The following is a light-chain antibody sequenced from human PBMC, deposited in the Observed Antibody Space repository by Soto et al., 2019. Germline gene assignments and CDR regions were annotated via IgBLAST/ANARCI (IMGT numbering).Light chain of an antibody. V-gene: IGKV1-33*01. CDR3: QQSDSLPIT. CDR2: EAS. CDR1: QDISNY. Sequence: DIQMTQSPSSLSASVGDRVTITCRASQDISNYLNWYQQRPGKAPKLLIYEASNLERGVPSRFSGTRSGTNFTFAITSLQPEDVATSYCQQSDSLPITFGKGTRLEIK. J-gene: IGKJ5*01.